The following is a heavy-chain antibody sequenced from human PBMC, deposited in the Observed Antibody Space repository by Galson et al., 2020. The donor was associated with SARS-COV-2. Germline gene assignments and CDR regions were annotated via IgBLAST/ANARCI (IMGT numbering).Heavy chain of an antibody. V-gene: IGHV4-39*01. CDR2: IYYSGST. CDR1: GGSISSSSYY. J-gene: IGHJ3*02. Sequence: ETSETLSLTCTVSGGSISSSSYYWGWIRQPPGKGLEWIGSIYYSGSTYYNPSLKSRVTISVDTSKNQFSLKLSSATAADTAVYYCARHDSGGTDCSGDSCYPAGAFDIWGQGTMVTVSS. CDR3: ARHDSGGTDCSGDSCYPAGAFDI. D-gene: IGHD2-15*01.